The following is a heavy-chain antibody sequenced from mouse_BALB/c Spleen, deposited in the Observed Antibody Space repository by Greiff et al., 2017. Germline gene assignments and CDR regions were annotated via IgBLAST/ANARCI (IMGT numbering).Heavy chain of an antibody. CDR1: GYTFTSYW. CDR3: ARGGLRRGGFDY. J-gene: IGHJ2*01. V-gene: IGHV1-7*01. D-gene: IGHD2-4*01. CDR2: INPSTGYT. Sequence: VQGVESGAELAKPGASVKMSCKASGYTFTSYWMHWVKQRPGQGLEWIGYINPSTGYTEYNQKFKDKATLTADKSSSTAYMQLSSLTSEDSAVYYCARGGLRRGGFDYWGQGTTLTVSS.